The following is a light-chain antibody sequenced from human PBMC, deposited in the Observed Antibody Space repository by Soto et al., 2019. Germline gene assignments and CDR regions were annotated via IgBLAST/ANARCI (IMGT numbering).Light chain of an antibody. Sequence: QSALTQPRSVSGSPGQSVTISCTGTSSDVGGYSYISWYQQHPGKVHKLMVYDVTKRPSGVPDRFSGSKSGSTASLTISGLQAEDEADYYCCSYAGSYTWVFGGGTKLTVL. CDR3: CSYAGSYTWV. CDR1: SSDVGGYSY. V-gene: IGLV2-11*01. J-gene: IGLJ3*02. CDR2: DVT.